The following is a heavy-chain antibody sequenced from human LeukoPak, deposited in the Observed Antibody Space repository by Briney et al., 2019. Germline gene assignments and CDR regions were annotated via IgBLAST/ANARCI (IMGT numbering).Heavy chain of an antibody. V-gene: IGHV3-30-3*01. D-gene: IGHD2-15*01. CDR3: ARFDIVVVVAATGALDY. J-gene: IGHJ4*02. Sequence: GGSLRLSCAASGFTFSSYAMHWVRQAPGKGLEWVAVISYDGNNKYYADSVKGRFTISRDNSKNTLYLQMNSLRAEDTAVYYCARFDIVVVVAATGALDYWGQGTLVTVSS. CDR1: GFTFSSYA. CDR2: ISYDGNNK.